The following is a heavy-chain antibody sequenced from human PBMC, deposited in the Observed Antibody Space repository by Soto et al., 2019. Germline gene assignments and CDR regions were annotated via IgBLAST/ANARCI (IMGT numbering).Heavy chain of an antibody. CDR1: GYTFTSYA. Sequence: QVQLVQSGAEVKKPGASVKVSCKASGYTFTSYAMHWVRQAPGQRLEWMGWINAGNGNTKYSQKFQGRVTITRDTSASTAYMERSSLRSEDTAVYYCAGCSGGSCAYYYYYGMDVWGQGTTVTVSS. D-gene: IGHD2-15*01. CDR3: AGCSGGSCAYYYYYGMDV. V-gene: IGHV1-3*01. CDR2: INAGNGNT. J-gene: IGHJ6*02.